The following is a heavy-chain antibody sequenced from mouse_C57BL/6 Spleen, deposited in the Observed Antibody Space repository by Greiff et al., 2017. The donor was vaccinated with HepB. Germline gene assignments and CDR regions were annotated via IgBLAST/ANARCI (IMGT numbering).Heavy chain of an antibody. CDR3: ARCTVVPYYYAMDY. D-gene: IGHD1-1*01. CDR1: GYAFSSYW. V-gene: IGHV1-80*01. CDR2: IYPGDGDT. Sequence: QVQLQQSGAELVKPGASVKISCKASGYAFSSYWMNWVKQRPGKGLEWIGQIYPGDGDTNYNGKFKGKATLTADKSSSTAYMQLSSLTSEDSAVYFCARCTVVPYYYAMDYWGQGTSVTVSS. J-gene: IGHJ4*01.